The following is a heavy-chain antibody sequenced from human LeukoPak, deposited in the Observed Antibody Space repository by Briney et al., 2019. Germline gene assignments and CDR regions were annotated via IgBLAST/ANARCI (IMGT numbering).Heavy chain of an antibody. CDR2: IIPILGIA. CDR1: GGTFSSYA. Sequence: SVKVSCKASGGTFSSYAISWVRQAPGQGLEWMGRIIPILGIANYAQKFQGRVTITADKSTSTAYMELSSLRSEDTAVYYCARDYPDDTAMAVFDYWGQGTLVTVSS. D-gene: IGHD5-18*01. V-gene: IGHV1-69*04. CDR3: ARDYPDDTAMAVFDY. J-gene: IGHJ4*02.